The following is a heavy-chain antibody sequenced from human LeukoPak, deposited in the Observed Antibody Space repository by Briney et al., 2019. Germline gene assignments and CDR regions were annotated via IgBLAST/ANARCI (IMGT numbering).Heavy chain of an antibody. J-gene: IGHJ6*03. Sequence: GGSLRLSCAASGFTFSNYWMSWVRLAPGKGLEWVANIKKDGSEKFYVDSVKGRFTISRDNSKNTLYLQMNSLRAEDTAVYYCARDRDIVVVPAAPRPVGYMDVWGKGTTVTVSS. D-gene: IGHD2-2*01. V-gene: IGHV3-7*01. CDR3: ARDRDIVVVPAAPRPVGYMDV. CDR1: GFTFSNYW. CDR2: IKKDGSEK.